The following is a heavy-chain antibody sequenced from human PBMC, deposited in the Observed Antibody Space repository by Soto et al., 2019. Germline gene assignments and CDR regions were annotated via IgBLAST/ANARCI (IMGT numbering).Heavy chain of an antibody. V-gene: IGHV1-18*01. CDR1: GYTFTSYG. CDR2: ISAYNGNT. D-gene: IGHD6-19*01. CDR3: ARDGGGSAAVADKYYYYGMDV. Sequence: ASVKVSCKASGYTFTSYGISWVRQAPGQGLEWMGWISAYNGNTNYAQKLQGRVTMTTDTSTSTAYMELRSLRPDDTAVYYCARDGGGSAAVADKYYYYGMDVWGQGTTVTVSS. J-gene: IGHJ6*02.